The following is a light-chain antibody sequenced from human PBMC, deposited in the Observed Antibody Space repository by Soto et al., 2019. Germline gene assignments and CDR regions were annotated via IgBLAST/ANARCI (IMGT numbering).Light chain of an antibody. V-gene: IGLV2-14*01. Sequence: QSALTQPASVSASPGQSITISCTGTSSDVGGYNYVSWYQQHPGKAPKLMIYEVTNRPSGVSIRFSGSKSGNTASLTISGLQAEDEADYYCSSYTSSSTYVFGTGTQLTVL. CDR3: SSYTSSSTYV. CDR2: EVT. J-gene: IGLJ1*01. CDR1: SSDVGGYNY.